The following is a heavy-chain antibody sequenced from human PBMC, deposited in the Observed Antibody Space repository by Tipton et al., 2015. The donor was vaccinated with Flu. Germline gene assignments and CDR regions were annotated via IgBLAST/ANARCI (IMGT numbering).Heavy chain of an antibody. CDR1: GGPISSGSYY. Sequence: TLSLTCTVSGGPISSGSYYWSWIRQPAGKGLEWIGRIYTSGSTNYNPSLKSRVTISVDASKNQFSLKLSSVTAADTAAYYCARHAKTGIDYWGQGTLVTVSS. D-gene: IGHD3-10*01. V-gene: IGHV4-61*02. J-gene: IGHJ4*02. CDR3: ARHAKTGIDY. CDR2: IYTSGST.